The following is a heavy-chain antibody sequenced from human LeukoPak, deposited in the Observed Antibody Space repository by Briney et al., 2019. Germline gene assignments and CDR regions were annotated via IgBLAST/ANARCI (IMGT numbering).Heavy chain of an antibody. V-gene: IGHV3-11*01. CDR1: GFTFSDYY. D-gene: IGHD3-10*01. CDR3: ARDSAIWFGENDWFDP. J-gene: IGHJ5*02. CDR2: ISSSGSTI. Sequence: GGSLRLSCAASGFTFSDYYMSWIRQAPGKGLEWVSYISSSGSTIYYADSVKGRFTISRDNAKNSLYLQMNSLRAEDTAVYYCARDSAIWFGENDWFDPWGQGTLVTVSS.